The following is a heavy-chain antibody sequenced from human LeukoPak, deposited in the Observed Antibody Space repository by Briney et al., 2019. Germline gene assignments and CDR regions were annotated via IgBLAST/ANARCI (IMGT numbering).Heavy chain of an antibody. V-gene: IGHV4-34*01. Sequence: PSETLSLTCAVYGGSFSEYYWSWIRQPPGKGLEWIGEINDSGSASYNPSLKSRVSISVDTSKNQFSLKVNSVTTADTSVYYCARAACSGGICYSFSEYYFDFWGQGTLVSVSS. CDR1: GGSFSEYY. CDR3: ARAACSGGICYSFSEYYFDF. D-gene: IGHD2-15*01. J-gene: IGHJ4*02. CDR2: INDSGSA.